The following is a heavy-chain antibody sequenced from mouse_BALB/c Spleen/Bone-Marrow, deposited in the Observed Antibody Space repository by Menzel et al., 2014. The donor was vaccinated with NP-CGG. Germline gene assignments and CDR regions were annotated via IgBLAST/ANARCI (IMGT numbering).Heavy chain of an antibody. CDR3: ARSVYYGSSYVDY. CDR2: ISYSGST. CDR1: GYSITSDYA. V-gene: IGHV3-2*02. D-gene: IGHD1-1*01. Sequence: EVQLQESGPGLVKPSQSLSLTCTVTGYSITSDYAWNWIRQSPGNKLEWMGYISYSGSTSYNPSLKSRISITRDTSKNQFFLQLNSVTTEDTATYYCARSVYYGSSYVDYWGQGTTLTVAS. J-gene: IGHJ2*01.